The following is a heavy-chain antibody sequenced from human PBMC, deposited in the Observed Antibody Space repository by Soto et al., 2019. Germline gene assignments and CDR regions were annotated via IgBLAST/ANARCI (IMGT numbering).Heavy chain of an antibody. CDR3: ARLLGYCSGSNCWYYFDS. CDR1: GFSLSTSGVG. CDR2: IYWDDDM. Sequence: QITLKESGPTLMEPTQTLTLTCTFSGFSLSTSGVGVGWIRQPPRKALEWLALIYWDDDMRYSPSLRSRLTIAKETSENQVVLTMTNMDPVDTATYYCARLLGYCSGSNCWYYFDSWGQGTLVTVSS. V-gene: IGHV2-5*02. D-gene: IGHD2-2*01. J-gene: IGHJ4*02.